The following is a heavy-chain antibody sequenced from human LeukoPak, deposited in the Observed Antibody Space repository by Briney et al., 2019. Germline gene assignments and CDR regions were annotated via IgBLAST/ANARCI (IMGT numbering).Heavy chain of an antibody. V-gene: IGHV4-4*02. J-gene: IGHJ4*02. CDR2: IYHSGST. D-gene: IGHD3-10*01. CDR1: GGSISSSNW. CDR3: ARAGYYGSGSYWAY. Sequence: SETLSLTCAVSGGSISSSNWWSWVRQPPGKGLEWIGEIYHSGSTNYNPSLKSRVTISVDTSKNQFSLKLSSVTAADTAVYYCARAGYYGSGSYWAYWGQGTLVAVSS.